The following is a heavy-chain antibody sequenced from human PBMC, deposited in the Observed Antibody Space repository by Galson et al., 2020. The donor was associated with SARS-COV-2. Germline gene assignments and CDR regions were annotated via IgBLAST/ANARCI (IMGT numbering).Heavy chain of an antibody. Sequence: SVKVSCKASGGTFSSSDVNWVRQAPGQGLEWLGGFIHVFHTATYAQKFKGRVKITADEPTTTAYMELTSLRSDDTAVYFCVRCEVQTLDYWGQGTLVTVSS. J-gene: IGHJ4*02. D-gene: IGHD1-1*01. CDR2: FIHVFHTA. V-gene: IGHV1-69*13. CDR1: GGTFSSSD. CDR3: VRCEVQTLDY.